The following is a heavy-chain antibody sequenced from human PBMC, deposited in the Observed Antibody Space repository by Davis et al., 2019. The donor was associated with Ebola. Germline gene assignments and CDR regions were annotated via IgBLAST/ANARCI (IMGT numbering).Heavy chain of an antibody. CDR2: INHSGST. J-gene: IGHJ5*02. CDR3: ARGHARYNWNHNWFDP. V-gene: IGHV4-34*01. D-gene: IGHD1-20*01. CDR1: GGSLSGYY. Sequence: PSETLSLTCAVYGGSLSGYYWSWIRQPPGKGLEWIGEINHSGSTNYNPSLKSRVTISVDTSKNQFSLKLSSVTAADTAVYYCARGHARYNWNHNWFDPWGQGTLVTVSS.